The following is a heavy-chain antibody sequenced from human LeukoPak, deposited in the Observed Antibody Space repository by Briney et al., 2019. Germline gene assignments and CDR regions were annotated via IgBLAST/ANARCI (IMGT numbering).Heavy chain of an antibody. CDR3: ARVRLYGDYVNAFDI. CDR2: INHSGST. CDR1: GGSISSSSYY. V-gene: IGHV4-39*07. D-gene: IGHD4-17*01. Sequence: SETLSLTCTVSGGSISSSSYYWSWIRQPPGKGLEWIGEINHSGSTNYNPSLKSRVTISVDTSKNQFSLKLSSVTAADTAVYYCARVRLYGDYVNAFDIWGQGTMVTVSS. J-gene: IGHJ3*02.